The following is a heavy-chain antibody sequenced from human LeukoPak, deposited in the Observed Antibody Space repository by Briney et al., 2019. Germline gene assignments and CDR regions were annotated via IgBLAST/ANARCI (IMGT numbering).Heavy chain of an antibody. CDR3: AKVEPQFSSSWYGDY. CDR2: ISGSGGST. J-gene: IGHJ4*02. Sequence: GGSLRLSCAASGFTFSSYAMSWVRQAPGKGLEWVSGISGSGGSTYYADSVKGRFTISRDNSKNTLYLQMNSLRAEDTAVYYCAKVEPQFSSSWYGDYWGQGTLVTVSS. CDR1: GFTFSSYA. D-gene: IGHD6-13*01. V-gene: IGHV3-23*01.